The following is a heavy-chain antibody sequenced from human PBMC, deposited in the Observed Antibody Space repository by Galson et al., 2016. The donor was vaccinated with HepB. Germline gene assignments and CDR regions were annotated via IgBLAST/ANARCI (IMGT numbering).Heavy chain of an antibody. V-gene: IGHV3-48*02. CDR1: GFTFTNHA. CDR3: ARDLSNGNNRYYYVDV. J-gene: IGHJ6*03. CDR2: ISGSSTNI. Sequence: SLRLSCAASGFTFTNHAMNWVRQAPGKGLEWVSYISGSSTNIRYADSVKGRFTVSRDNARSSLFLQMNSLRDEDTAVYYCARDLSNGNNRYYYVDVWGKGTTVTVSS. D-gene: IGHD1/OR15-1a*01.